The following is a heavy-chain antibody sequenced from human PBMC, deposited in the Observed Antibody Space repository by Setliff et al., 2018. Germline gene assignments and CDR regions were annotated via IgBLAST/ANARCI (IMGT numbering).Heavy chain of an antibody. D-gene: IGHD3-22*01. Sequence: GGSLRLSCAASTFSFSSYWMSWVRQAPGKGLEWVANIKQDGSEKYYVDSVKGRFTTSRDNAKNSLYLQMNSLRAEDSAVYYCVRDWYFYDTSGYFKGAPFDYWGQGTPVTVSS. V-gene: IGHV3-7*03. CDR2: IKQDGSEK. CDR1: TFSFSSYW. CDR3: VRDWYFYDTSGYFKGAPFDY. J-gene: IGHJ4*02.